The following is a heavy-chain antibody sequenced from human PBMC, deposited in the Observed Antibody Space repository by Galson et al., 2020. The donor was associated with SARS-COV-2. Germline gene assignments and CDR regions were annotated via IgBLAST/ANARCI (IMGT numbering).Heavy chain of an antibody. CDR1: GFTFDDYA. D-gene: IGHD6-19*01. CDR2: ITWNSGSM. J-gene: IGHJ4*02. Sequence: GGSLRLSCAASGFTFDDYAMHWVRQAPGKGLEWVSTITWNSGSMDYADSVKGRFTISRDNAKNSLYLQMDSLRAEDTAFYYCAKGPNSYSTAWYGIDYWGQVTLLTVSS. CDR3: AKGPNSYSTAWYGIDY. V-gene: IGHV3-9*01.